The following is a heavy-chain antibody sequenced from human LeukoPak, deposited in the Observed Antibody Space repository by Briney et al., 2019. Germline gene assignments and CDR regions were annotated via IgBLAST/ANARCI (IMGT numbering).Heavy chain of an antibody. CDR2: IYYSGST. Sequence: SETLSLTCTVSGGSISSYYWSWIRQPPGKGLEWIGYIYYSGSTNYNPSLKSRVTISVDTSKNQFSLKLSSVTAADTAMYYCARVVEVAGTYLDYWGQGTLVTVSS. J-gene: IGHJ4*02. CDR1: GGSISSYY. CDR3: ARVVEVAGTYLDY. D-gene: IGHD6-19*01. V-gene: IGHV4-59*01.